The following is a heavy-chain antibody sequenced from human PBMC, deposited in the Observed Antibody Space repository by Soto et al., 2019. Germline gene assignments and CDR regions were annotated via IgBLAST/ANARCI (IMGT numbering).Heavy chain of an antibody. D-gene: IGHD6-13*01. CDR2: ISYDGSNK. J-gene: IGHJ6*02. V-gene: IGHV3-30-3*01. CDR1: GFTFSSYA. Sequence: GGSLRLSCAASGFTFSSYAMHWVRQAPGKGLEWVAVISYDGSNKYYADSVKGRFTISRDNSKNTLYLQMNSLRAEDTAVYYCAREGAGNSSWYLFPSGWYYYGMDVWGQGTMVTVSS. CDR3: AREGAGNSSWYLFPSGWYYYGMDV.